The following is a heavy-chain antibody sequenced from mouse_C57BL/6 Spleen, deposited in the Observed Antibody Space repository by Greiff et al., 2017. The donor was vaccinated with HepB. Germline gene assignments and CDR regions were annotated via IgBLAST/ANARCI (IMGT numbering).Heavy chain of an antibody. J-gene: IGHJ1*03. CDR3: ARGTTVVSWYFDV. V-gene: IGHV1-82*01. D-gene: IGHD1-1*01. Sequence: VMLVESGPELVKPGASVKISCKASGYAFSSSWMNWVKQRPGKGLEWIGRIYPGDGDTNYNGKFKGKATLTADKSSSTAYMQLSSLTSEDSAVYFCARGTTVVSWYFDVWGTGTTVTVSS. CDR2: IYPGDGDT. CDR1: GYAFSSSW.